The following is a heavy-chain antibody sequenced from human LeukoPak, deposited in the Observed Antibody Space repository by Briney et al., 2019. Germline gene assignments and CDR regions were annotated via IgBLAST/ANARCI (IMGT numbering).Heavy chain of an antibody. CDR1: GFTVSSNY. CDR3: ARENREWPYYYYGMDV. Sequence: GGSLRLSCAASGFTVSSNYMNWVRQAPGKGLEWVSVIYSGGSTYYADSVKGRFTISRDNSKNTLYLQMNSLRAEDTAVYYCARENREWPYYYYGMDVWGQGTTVTVSS. V-gene: IGHV3-66*01. J-gene: IGHJ6*02. CDR2: IYSGGST. D-gene: IGHD3-3*01.